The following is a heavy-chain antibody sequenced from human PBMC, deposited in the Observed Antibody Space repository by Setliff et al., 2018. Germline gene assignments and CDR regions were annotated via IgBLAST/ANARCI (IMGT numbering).Heavy chain of an antibody. CDR1: GFSFSSYG. CDR2: IWYDGSNK. D-gene: IGHD3-16*01. Sequence: GGSLRLSCAASGFSFSSYGMHWVRQAPGKGLEWVAFIWYDGSNKYYTNSVKGRFTISRDNAKNSLYLQMNSLRAEDTAVYYCARKGVMGDYMDVWGRGTLVTVSS. V-gene: IGHV3-33*03. CDR3: ARKGVMGDYMDV. J-gene: IGHJ4*02.